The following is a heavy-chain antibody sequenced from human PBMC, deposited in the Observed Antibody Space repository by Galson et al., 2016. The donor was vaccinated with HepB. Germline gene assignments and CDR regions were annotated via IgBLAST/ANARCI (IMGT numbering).Heavy chain of an antibody. CDR3: ARDDFWTGPPSASFSFDY. Sequence: SLRLSCAASGFIFNNYAMHWVRQAPGKGLEWVAVISDDGSNKYYADSVKGRFTISRDNSKNTLYLQMNSLRAEDTAEFYCARDDFWTGPPSASFSFDYWGQGTLVTVSS. J-gene: IGHJ4*02. CDR2: ISDDGSNK. V-gene: IGHV3-30-3*01. D-gene: IGHD3/OR15-3a*01. CDR1: GFIFNNYA.